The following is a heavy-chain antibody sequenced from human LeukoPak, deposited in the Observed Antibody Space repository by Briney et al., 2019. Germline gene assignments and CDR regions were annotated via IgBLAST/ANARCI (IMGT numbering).Heavy chain of an antibody. CDR1: GGSISSSSYY. Sequence: SETLSLTCTVSGGSISSSSYYWGWIRQPPGKGLEWMGSIYYSGSTYYDPSLKSRVTISVDTSKNQFSLKLSSVPAADTAVYYCARSMGREFDYWGQGTLVTVSS. J-gene: IGHJ4*02. CDR2: IYYSGST. D-gene: IGHD3-10*01. CDR3: ARSMGREFDY. V-gene: IGHV4-39*01.